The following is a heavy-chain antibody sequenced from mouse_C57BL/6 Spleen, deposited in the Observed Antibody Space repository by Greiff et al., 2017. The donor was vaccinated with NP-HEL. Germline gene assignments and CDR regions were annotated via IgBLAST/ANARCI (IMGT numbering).Heavy chain of an antibody. CDR2: IYPGDGDT. Sequence: VKLVESGPELVKPGASVKISCKASGYAFSSSWMNWVKQRPGKGLEWIGRIYPGDGDTNYNGKFKGKATLTADKSSSTAYMQLSSLTSEDSAVYFCARSLIYYDYDGYFDVWGTGTTVTVSS. J-gene: IGHJ1*03. V-gene: IGHV1-82*01. D-gene: IGHD2-4*01. CDR1: GYAFSSSW. CDR3: ARSLIYYDYDGYFDV.